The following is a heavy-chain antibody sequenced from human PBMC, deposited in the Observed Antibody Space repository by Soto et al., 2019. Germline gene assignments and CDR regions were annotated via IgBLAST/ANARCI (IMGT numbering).Heavy chain of an antibody. D-gene: IGHD3-3*01. V-gene: IGHV1-46*01. CDR1: GYTFTSYY. CDR3: ARGKGGRITIFGVVITTFDY. Sequence: QVQLVQSGAEVKKPGASVKVSCKASGYTFTSYYMHWVRQAPGQGLEWMGIINPSGGSTSYAQKFRGRVTMTRDTSTSTVYLGLSSLRSEDTAVYYWARGKGGRITIFGVVITTFDYWGQGTLVTVSS. CDR2: INPSGGST. J-gene: IGHJ4*02.